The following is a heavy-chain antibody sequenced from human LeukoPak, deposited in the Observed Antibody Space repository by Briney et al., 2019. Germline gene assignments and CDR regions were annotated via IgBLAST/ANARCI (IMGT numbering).Heavy chain of an antibody. CDR2: ISAYNGNT. D-gene: IGHD6-6*01. V-gene: IGHV1-18*04. CDR3: ARLPLRSIAVGYYGMDV. J-gene: IGHJ6*02. CDR1: GYTFTSYY. Sequence: ASVKVSCKASGYTFTSYYMHWVRQAPGQGPEWMGWISAYNGNTNYAQKFQGRVTITADESTSTAYMELSSLRSEDTAVYYCARLPLRSIAVGYYGMDVWGQGTTVTVSS.